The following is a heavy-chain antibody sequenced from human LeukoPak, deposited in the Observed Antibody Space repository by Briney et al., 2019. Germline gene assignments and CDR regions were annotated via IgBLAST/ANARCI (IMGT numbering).Heavy chain of an antibody. V-gene: IGHV3-23*01. CDR1: GFTFSSYA. D-gene: IGHD6-19*01. CDR3: ARDRRGSSGRQEAFDY. J-gene: IGHJ4*02. Sequence: GGSLRLSCAASGFTFSSYAMSWVRQAPGKGLEWVSAISGSGGSTYYADSVKGRFTISRDNAKNSLYLQMNSLRAEDTAVYYCARDRRGSSGRQEAFDYWGQGTLVTVSS. CDR2: ISGSGGST.